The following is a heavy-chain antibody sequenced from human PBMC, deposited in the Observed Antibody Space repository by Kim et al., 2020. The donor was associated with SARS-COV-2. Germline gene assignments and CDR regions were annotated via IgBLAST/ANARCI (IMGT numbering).Heavy chain of an antibody. CDR3: AREYYYDSSGYPVGY. D-gene: IGHD3-22*01. Sequence: GGSLRLSCAASGFTFSSYSMNWIRQAPGKGLEWVSSISSSSSYIYYADSVKGRFTISRDNAKNSLYLQMNSLRAEDKAVYYCAREYYYDSSGYPVGYWGQGTLVTVSS. CDR2: ISSSSSYI. J-gene: IGHJ4*02. CDR1: GFTFSSYS. V-gene: IGHV3-21*01.